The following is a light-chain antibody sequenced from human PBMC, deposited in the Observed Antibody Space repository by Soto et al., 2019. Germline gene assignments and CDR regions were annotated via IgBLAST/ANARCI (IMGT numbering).Light chain of an antibody. Sequence: QFVLTQPASVSGSPGQSITISCAGTSSDIGGYNYVSWYQQHPGKAPKVMIYEVSNRPSGVSNRFSGSKSGNTASLTISGLQAEDEADYYCSSFTITSTLYVFGSGTKVTVL. CDR1: SSDIGGYNY. V-gene: IGLV2-14*01. CDR2: EVS. CDR3: SSFTITSTLYV. J-gene: IGLJ1*01.